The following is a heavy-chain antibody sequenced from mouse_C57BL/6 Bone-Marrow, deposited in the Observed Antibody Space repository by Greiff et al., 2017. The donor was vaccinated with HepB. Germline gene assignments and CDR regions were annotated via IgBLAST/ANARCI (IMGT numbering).Heavy chain of an antibody. CDR3: TRGWTTVVATKWYFDV. Sequence: EVQLQQSGAELVRPGASVKLSCTASGFNIKDDYMHWVKQRPEQGLEWIGWIDPENGDTEYASKFQGKATITADTSSNTAYLQLSSLTSEDTAVYYCTRGWTTVVATKWYFDVWGTGTTVTVSS. CDR1: GFNIKDDY. J-gene: IGHJ1*03. V-gene: IGHV14-4*01. D-gene: IGHD1-1*01. CDR2: IDPENGDT.